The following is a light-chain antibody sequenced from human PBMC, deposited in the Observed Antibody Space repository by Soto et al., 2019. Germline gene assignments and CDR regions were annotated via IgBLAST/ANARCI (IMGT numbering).Light chain of an antibody. Sequence: QSVLTQPPSASATPGQRVTISCSGSSSNIGSNAVNWYQQLPGTAPKLLMSSTDQRPSGVPDRFSGSKSGTSASLAISGLQSEDEADYYCATWDDSLNGHVFGGGTKLTVL. CDR2: STD. CDR1: SSNIGSNA. V-gene: IGLV1-44*01. J-gene: IGLJ2*01. CDR3: ATWDDSLNGHV.